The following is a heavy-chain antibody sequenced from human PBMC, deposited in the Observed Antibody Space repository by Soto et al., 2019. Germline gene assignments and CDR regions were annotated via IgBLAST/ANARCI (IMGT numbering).Heavy chain of an antibody. D-gene: IGHD6-13*01. J-gene: IGHJ6*02. CDR3: ARLLGGSCFRWNYYYYGMDV. Sequence: GESLKISCKGSGYSFTSYWISWVRQMPGKGLEWMGRIDPSDSYTNYSPSFQGHVTISADKSISTAYLQWSSLKASDTAMHYCARLLGGSCFRWNYYYYGMDVWGQGTTVT. CDR1: GYSFTSYW. V-gene: IGHV5-10-1*01. CDR2: IDPSDSYT.